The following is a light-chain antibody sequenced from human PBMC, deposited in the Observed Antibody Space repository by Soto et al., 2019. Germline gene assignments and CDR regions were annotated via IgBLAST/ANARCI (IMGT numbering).Light chain of an antibody. Sequence: QSALTQPASVSGSPGQSITFSCTGTSSDIGGYNYVSWYQQHPGKAPKLRIYEVSNRPSGVSDRFSGSKAGNTASLTISGLQAEDEDDYYCTSYTSSTTNYVFGTGTQLSVL. CDR3: TSYTSSTTNYV. J-gene: IGLJ1*01. V-gene: IGLV2-14*01. CDR2: EVS. CDR1: SSDIGGYNY.